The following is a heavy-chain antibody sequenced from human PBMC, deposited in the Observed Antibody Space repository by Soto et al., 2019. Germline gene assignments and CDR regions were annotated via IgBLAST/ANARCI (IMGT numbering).Heavy chain of an antibody. CDR1: VFPFSTYT. Sequence: VGSLRLSCSASVFPFSTYTMNWVRQAPGKGLEWVSSISSSSTYIYYADSLKGRFTISRDNAKNSLYLQMNGLRAEDTAVYYCARDRVEGDYDSSGYSLWGQGTLVNVSS. D-gene: IGHD3-22*01. CDR3: ARDRVEGDYDSSGYSL. V-gene: IGHV3-21*01. J-gene: IGHJ4*02. CDR2: ISSSSTYI.